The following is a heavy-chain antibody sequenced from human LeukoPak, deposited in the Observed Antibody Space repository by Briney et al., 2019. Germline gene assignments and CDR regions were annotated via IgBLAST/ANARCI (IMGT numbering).Heavy chain of an antibody. CDR3: ARDRPYYYDSSARGWFDP. CDR2: IYYSGST. CDR1: GGSISSYY. Sequence: SETLSLTCTVSGGSISSYYWSWIRQPPGKGLEWIGYIYYSGSTNYNPSLKSRVTISVDTSKNQFSLRLSSVTAADTAVYYCARDRPYYYDSSARGWFDPWGQGTLVTVSS. J-gene: IGHJ5*02. D-gene: IGHD3-22*01. V-gene: IGHV4-59*01.